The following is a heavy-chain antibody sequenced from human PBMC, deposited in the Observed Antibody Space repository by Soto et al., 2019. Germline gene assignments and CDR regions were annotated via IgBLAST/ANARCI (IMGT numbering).Heavy chain of an antibody. CDR3: ARDNKQQLRLFDY. J-gene: IGHJ4*02. CDR2: INSDGSST. Sequence: EVQLVESGGGLVQPGGSLRLSCAASGFTFSSYWMHWVRQAPGKGLVWVSRINSDGSSTSYADSVKGRVTISRDHAKNTLYLQMNSLRAEDTAVYYCARDNKQQLRLFDYWGQGTLVTVSS. CDR1: GFTFSSYW. V-gene: IGHV3-74*01. D-gene: IGHD6-13*01.